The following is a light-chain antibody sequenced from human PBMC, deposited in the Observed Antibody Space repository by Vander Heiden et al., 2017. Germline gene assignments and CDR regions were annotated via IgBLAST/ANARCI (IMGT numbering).Light chain of an antibody. J-gene: IGKJ5*01. CDR2: DAS. CDR1: QDINNY. CDR3: QQYDNYPIT. Sequence: DIQMTQSPSSLSASVGDRVTITCQASQDINNYLNWYQQKPGKAPKLLIYDASNLQTGVPSRFSGSGSGTHFTFTISSLEPEDIATYYCQQYDNYPITFARGTRLDIK. V-gene: IGKV1-33*01.